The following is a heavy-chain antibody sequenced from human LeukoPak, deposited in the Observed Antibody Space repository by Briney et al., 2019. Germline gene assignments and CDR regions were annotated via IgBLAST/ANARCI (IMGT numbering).Heavy chain of an antibody. CDR3: AREDLYYYDSSGSEYFQH. D-gene: IGHD3-22*01. CDR1: GYIFTDYY. Sequence: ASVKVSCKASGYIFTDYYMHWVRQAPGQELGWMGRINPNSGGTNYAQKFQGRVTMTRDTSISTAYMELSRLRSDDTAVYYCAREDLYYYDSSGSEYFQHWGQGTLVTVSS. J-gene: IGHJ1*01. V-gene: IGHV1-2*06. CDR2: INPNSGGT.